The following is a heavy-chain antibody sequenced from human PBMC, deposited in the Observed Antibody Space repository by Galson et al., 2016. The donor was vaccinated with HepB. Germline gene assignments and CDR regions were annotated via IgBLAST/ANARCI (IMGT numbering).Heavy chain of an antibody. CDR1: GYTFTTYG. Sequence: SCKASGYTFTTYGVNWVRQAPGQGLEWVGWISAYDGYRSHVQTAHKLQGRVTLTTDTSTNTAYMELRSLTSDDTAIYFCARRGGAPYSSVWEPDDLWGQGTLVTVSA. CDR2: ISAYDGYR. J-gene: IGHJ4*01. V-gene: IGHV1-18*04. CDR3: ARRGGAPYSSVWEPDDL. D-gene: IGHD6-19*01.